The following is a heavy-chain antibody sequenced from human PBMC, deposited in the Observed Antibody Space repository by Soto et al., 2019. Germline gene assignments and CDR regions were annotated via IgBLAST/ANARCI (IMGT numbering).Heavy chain of an antibody. J-gene: IGHJ4*02. CDR1: GFTFSSYS. CDR2: ITASGDYT. V-gene: IGHV3-23*01. Sequence: GGSLRLSCAASGFTFSSYSMSWVRQAPGNGLQWVSTITASGDYTYYADSVKGRFTISRDNSKNTLYLQMNSLRAEDTAVYYCAKDRGPWYEYYFDYWGQGTLVTVSS. D-gene: IGHD3-10*01. CDR3: AKDRGPWYEYYFDY.